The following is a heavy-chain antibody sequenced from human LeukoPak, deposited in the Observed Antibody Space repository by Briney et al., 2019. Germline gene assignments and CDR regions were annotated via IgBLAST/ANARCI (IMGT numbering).Heavy chain of an antibody. CDR1: GFTFSSYN. Sequence: PGGSLRLSCAASGFTFSSYNMNWVRQAPGRGLEWVSSISRTGSYIYYADSVKGRFTISRDNAQNSLYLQMNSLRVEDTAVYYCARVLETDCRGGSCYSGLDYWGQGTLATVSS. V-gene: IGHV3-21*01. D-gene: IGHD2-15*01. J-gene: IGHJ4*02. CDR3: ARVLETDCRGGSCYSGLDY. CDR2: ISRTGSYI.